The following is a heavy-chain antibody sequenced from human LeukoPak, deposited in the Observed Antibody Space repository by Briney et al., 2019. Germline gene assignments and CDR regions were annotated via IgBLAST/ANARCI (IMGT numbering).Heavy chain of an antibody. CDR1: GFTFSSYG. CDR2: IRYDGSNK. D-gene: IGHD3-3*01. J-gene: IGHJ6*03. CDR3: AKDYDFWSGPGGYYMDV. Sequence: GGSLRLSCAASGFTFSSYGMHWVRQAPGKGLEWVAFIRYDGSNKYYADSVNGRFTITRDNSKNTLYLQLNSLRAEDTAVYYCAKDYDFWSGPGGYYMDVWGKGTTVTVSS. V-gene: IGHV3-30*02.